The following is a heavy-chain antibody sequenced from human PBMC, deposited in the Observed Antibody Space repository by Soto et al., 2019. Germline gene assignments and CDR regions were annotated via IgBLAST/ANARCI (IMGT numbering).Heavy chain of an antibody. V-gene: IGHV1-58*01. CDR1: GYTFTSYD. CDR2: IVVGSGNT. Sequence: GASVKVSCKASGYTFTSYDVNWVRQATGQGLEWMGWIVVGSGNTNYAQKFQERVTITRDMSTSTAYMELSSLRSEDTAVYYCAAGYYDFWSGYYFPFYYGMDVWGQGTTVTVSS. D-gene: IGHD3-3*01. J-gene: IGHJ6*02. CDR3: AAGYYDFWSGYYFPFYYGMDV.